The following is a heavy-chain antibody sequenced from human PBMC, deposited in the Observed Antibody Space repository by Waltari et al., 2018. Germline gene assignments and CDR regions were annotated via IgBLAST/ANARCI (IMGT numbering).Heavy chain of an antibody. D-gene: IGHD6-19*01. V-gene: IGHV4-38-2*01. J-gene: IGHJ5*02. CDR2: IHHSGST. CDR3: AGQIAVAGTVWFDP. CDR1: GYSISSGYY. Sequence: QVQLQESGPGLVKPSETLSLTCAVSGYSISSGYYWGWIRQPPGQGLEWIGSIHHSGSTYNDPALSGRVTIPVDPSKNQCSLKLSSVSAADTAVYYCAGQIAVAGTVWFDPWGQGTLVTVSS.